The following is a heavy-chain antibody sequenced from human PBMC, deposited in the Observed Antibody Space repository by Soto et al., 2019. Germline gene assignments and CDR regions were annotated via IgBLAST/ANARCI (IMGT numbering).Heavy chain of an antibody. D-gene: IGHD3-22*01. Sequence: ESGPTLVNPTQTLTLTCTFSGFSLSTSGMCVSWIRQPPGKALEWLALIDWDDDKYYSTSLKTRLTISKDTSKNQVVLTMTNMDPVDTATYYCARILYYYDSSGYYYLFDYWGQGTLVTVS. CDR1: GFSLSTSGMC. V-gene: IGHV2-70*01. CDR2: IDWDDDK. J-gene: IGHJ4*02. CDR3: ARILYYYDSSGYYYLFDY.